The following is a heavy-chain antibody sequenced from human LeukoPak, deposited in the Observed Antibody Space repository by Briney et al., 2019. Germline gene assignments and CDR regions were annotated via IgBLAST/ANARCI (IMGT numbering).Heavy chain of an antibody. D-gene: IGHD3-16*01. CDR1: GYTFSNYD. J-gene: IGHJ4*02. CDR3: AREGLDY. V-gene: IGHV1-8*03. Sequence: GASVKVSCKASGYTFSNYDINWVRQATGQGLEWVGYMNPNRGNTVYAQNFQGRVTITTDTSTSTAYMELSNLRSEDTAIYYCAREGLDYWGQGTLVTVSS. CDR2: MNPNRGNT.